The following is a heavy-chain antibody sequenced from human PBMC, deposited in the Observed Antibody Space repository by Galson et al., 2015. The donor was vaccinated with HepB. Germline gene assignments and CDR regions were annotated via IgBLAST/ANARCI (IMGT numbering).Heavy chain of an antibody. V-gene: IGHV3-11*06. Sequence: SLRLSCAASGFTFRDYYMSWIRQTPGKKLEWLSYLSSSSGTYTNYADSVKGRLTISRDNAENSLYLQMSSLRVEDTAVYYCARVADSHYGDHTHFDSWGQGTLVTVSS. J-gene: IGHJ4*02. CDR1: GFTFRDYY. CDR3: ARVADSHYGDHTHFDS. CDR2: LSSSSGTYT. D-gene: IGHD4-17*01.